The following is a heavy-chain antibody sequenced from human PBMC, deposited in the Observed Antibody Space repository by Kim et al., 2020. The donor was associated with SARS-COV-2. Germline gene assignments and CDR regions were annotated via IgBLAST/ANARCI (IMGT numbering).Heavy chain of an antibody. D-gene: IGHD3-10*01. CDR3: AKVRAPYGSGKGGFDY. CDR1: GFTFSSYA. V-gene: IGHV3-23*01. J-gene: IGHJ4*02. CDR2: ISGSGGST. Sequence: GGSLRLSCAASGFTFSSYAMSWVRQAPGKGLEWVSAISGSGGSTYYADSVKGRFTISRDNSKNTLYLQMNSLRAEDTAVYYCAKVRAPYGSGKGGFDYWGQGTLVTVSS.